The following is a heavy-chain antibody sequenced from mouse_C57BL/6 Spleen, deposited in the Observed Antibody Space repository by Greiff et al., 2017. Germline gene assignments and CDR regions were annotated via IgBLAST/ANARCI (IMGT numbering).Heavy chain of an antibody. CDR3: AKRERTGTFAMDY. Sequence: VHLVESGPGLVAPSQSLSITCTVSGFSLTSYGVDWVRQPPGKSLEWLGVIWGGGSTNYNSALMSRLSISKDNSKSQVFLKMNSLQTDDTAMYYCAKRERTGTFAMDYWGQGTSVTVSS. V-gene: IGHV2-9*01. J-gene: IGHJ4*01. D-gene: IGHD4-1*01. CDR2: IWGGGST. CDR1: GFSLTSYG.